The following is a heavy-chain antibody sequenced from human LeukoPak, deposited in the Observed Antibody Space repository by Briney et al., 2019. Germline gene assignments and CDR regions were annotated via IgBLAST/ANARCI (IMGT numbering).Heavy chain of an antibody. CDR2: ISGSCGST. V-gene: IGHV3-23*01. CDR3: AKPYYYGSGPFQH. D-gene: IGHD3-10*01. Sequence: PGGSLRLSCAASGFTFSSYAMSWVRQAPGKGLEWVSAISGSCGSTYYADSVKGRFTISRDNSKNTLYLQMNSLRAEDTAVYYCAKPYYYGSGPFQHWGQGTLVTVSS. J-gene: IGHJ1*01. CDR1: GFTFSSYA.